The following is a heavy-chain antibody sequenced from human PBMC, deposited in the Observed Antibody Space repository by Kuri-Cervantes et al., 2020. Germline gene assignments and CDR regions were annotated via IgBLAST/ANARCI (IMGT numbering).Heavy chain of an antibody. J-gene: IGHJ4*02. V-gene: IGHV3-15*01. CDR1: GFTFSSYS. CDR3: TTIFYYDRSDPFDF. Sequence: GGSLRLSCAASGFTFSSYSMNWVRQAPGKGLEWVGRIKSETNGGTTDYAAPVKGRFTISRDDSENTLYLQMNRLKTDDTAVYYCTTIFYYDRSDPFDFWGQGTLVTVSS. D-gene: IGHD3-22*01. CDR2: IKSETNGGTT.